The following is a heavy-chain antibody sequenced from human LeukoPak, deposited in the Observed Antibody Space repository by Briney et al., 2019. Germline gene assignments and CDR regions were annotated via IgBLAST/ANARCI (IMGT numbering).Heavy chain of an antibody. D-gene: IGHD1-14*01. V-gene: IGHV3-23*01. Sequence: PGGSLRVSCAASGFTFSSYAMSWVRQAPGKGLERVSAISGSGGSTYYADSVKGRFTISRDNSKNTLYLQMNSLRAEDTAVYYCAKEITGSWDYYYGMDVWGQGTTVTVSS. CDR3: AKEITGSWDYYYGMDV. CDR1: GFTFSSYA. J-gene: IGHJ6*02. CDR2: ISGSGGST.